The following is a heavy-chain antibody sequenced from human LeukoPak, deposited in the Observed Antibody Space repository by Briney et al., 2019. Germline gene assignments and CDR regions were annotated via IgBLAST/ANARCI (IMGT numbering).Heavy chain of an antibody. Sequence: TGGSLRLSCAASGFTFSSYGMHWVHQAPGKGLEWVAFIRYDGSNKYYADSVKGRFTISRDNSKNTLYLQMNSLRAEDTAVYYCAKDLTIFGVVIRGGYYMDVWGKGTTVTVSS. CDR3: AKDLTIFGVVIRGGYYMDV. CDR1: GFTFSSYG. J-gene: IGHJ6*03. D-gene: IGHD3-3*01. V-gene: IGHV3-30*02. CDR2: IRYDGSNK.